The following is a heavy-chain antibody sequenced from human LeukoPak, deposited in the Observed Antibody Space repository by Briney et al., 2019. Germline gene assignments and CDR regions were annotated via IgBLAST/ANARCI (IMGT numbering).Heavy chain of an antibody. Sequence: SETLSLTCTVSGGSISSYYWSWIRQPAGKGLEWIGRIYSSGSTNYNPSLKSRVTISVDKSKNQLSLKLSSVTAADTAVYYCARGSYWAFDYWGQGILVTVSS. D-gene: IGHD1-26*01. CDR2: IYSSGST. CDR1: GGSISSYY. J-gene: IGHJ4*02. CDR3: ARGSYWAFDY. V-gene: IGHV4-4*07.